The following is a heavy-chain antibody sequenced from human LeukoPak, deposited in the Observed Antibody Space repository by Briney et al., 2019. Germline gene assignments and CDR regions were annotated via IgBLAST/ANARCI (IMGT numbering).Heavy chain of an antibody. CDR2: INPSGGST. CDR3: ARGISDGYYYLHWFDP. CDR1: GYTFTSYY. V-gene: IGHV1-46*01. Sequence: ASVKVSCKASGYTFTSYYMHWVRQAPGQGLEWMGIINPSGGSTSYAQKFQGRVTMTRDTSTSTVYMELSSLRSEDTAVYYCARGISDGYYYLHWFDPWGQGTLVTVSS. J-gene: IGHJ5*02. D-gene: IGHD3-22*01.